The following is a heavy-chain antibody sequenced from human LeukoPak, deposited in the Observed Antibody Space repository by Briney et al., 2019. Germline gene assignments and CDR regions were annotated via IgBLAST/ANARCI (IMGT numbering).Heavy chain of an antibody. Sequence: GGSLRLSCAASGFTFSSYGMHWVRQAPGKGLEWVAVIWYDGSNKYYADSVKGRFTISRDNSKNTLYLQMNSLRAEDTAVYYCARDRLYDYVWGSYRFEYYFDYWGQGTLVTVSS. CDR1: GFTFSSYG. D-gene: IGHD3-16*02. J-gene: IGHJ4*02. CDR2: IWYDGSNK. CDR3: ARDRLYDYVWGSYRFEYYFDY. V-gene: IGHV3-33*01.